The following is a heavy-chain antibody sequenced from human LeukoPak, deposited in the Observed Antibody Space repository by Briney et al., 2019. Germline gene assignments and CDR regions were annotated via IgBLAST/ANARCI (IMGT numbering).Heavy chain of an antibody. CDR3: ARSLRLSYDYYYYYMDV. CDR1: GFTFSSYS. CDR2: ISSSSSTI. J-gene: IGHJ6*03. Sequence: GSLRLSCAASGFTFSSYSMNWVRQAPGKGLEWVPYISSSSSTIYYADSVKGRFTISRDNAKNSLYLQMNSLRAEDTAVYYCARSLRLSYDYYYYYMDVWGKGTTVTVSS. D-gene: IGHD2-2*01. V-gene: IGHV3-48*01.